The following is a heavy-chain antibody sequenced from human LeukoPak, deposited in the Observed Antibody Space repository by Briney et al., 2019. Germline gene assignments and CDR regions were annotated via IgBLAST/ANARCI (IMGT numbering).Heavy chain of an antibody. CDR3: ARSSIIRYFDWLQEYYFDY. D-gene: IGHD3-9*01. CDR1: GGSISSGRYY. Sequence: PSQTLSLTCAVSGGSISSGRYYWGWVRQPGGEGLEWIGRIYTSGSTNYKPSLKSRVTISVNTSKNQFSLKLSSVTAADTAVYYCARSSIIRYFDWLQEYYFDYWGQGTLVTVSS. CDR2: IYTSGST. V-gene: IGHV4-61*02. J-gene: IGHJ4*02.